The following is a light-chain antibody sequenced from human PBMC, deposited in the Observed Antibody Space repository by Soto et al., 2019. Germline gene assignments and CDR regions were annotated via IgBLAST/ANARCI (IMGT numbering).Light chain of an antibody. CDR2: DVT. CDR3: SSYTTSSTPV. CDR1: SSDIGIYKY. Sequence: QSVLTQPASVSGSPGQSIAISCSGSSSDIGIYKYVSWYQQHPGKAPKLIIYDVTNRPSGVSNRFSGSKSGNTASPTISGLQAEDEADYYCSSYTTSSTPVFGRGTKLTVL. V-gene: IGLV2-14*03. J-gene: IGLJ1*01.